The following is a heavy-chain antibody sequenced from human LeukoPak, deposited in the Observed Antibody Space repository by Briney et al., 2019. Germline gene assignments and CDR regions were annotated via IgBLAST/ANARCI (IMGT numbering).Heavy chain of an antibody. Sequence: QPGGSLRVSCAASAFTVSTTDMSWVRQAPGKGLEWVSIIYSGDNTYYADSVRGRFTISRDNSKNTLSLQMNSLRAEDTAVYYCAQDSALGPTHHFDYWGQGALVTVSS. CDR3: AQDSALGPTHHFDY. V-gene: IGHV3-53*01. CDR2: IYSGDNT. J-gene: IGHJ4*02. D-gene: IGHD1-26*01. CDR1: AFTVSTTD.